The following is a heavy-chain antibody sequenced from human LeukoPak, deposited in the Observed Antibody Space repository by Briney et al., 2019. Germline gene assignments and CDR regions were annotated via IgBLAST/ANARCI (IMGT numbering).Heavy chain of an antibody. CDR3: ARGPVDYGGNWYYFDY. D-gene: IGHD4-23*01. Sequence: GGSLRLSCAASGFAFSNYNMNWVRQAPGKGLEWVSYISSSGSTIYYADSVKGRFTISRDNAKNSLYLQMNSLRAEDTAVYYCARGPVDYGGNWYYFDYWGQGTLVTVSS. J-gene: IGHJ4*02. CDR1: GFAFSNYN. V-gene: IGHV3-48*04. CDR2: ISSSGSTI.